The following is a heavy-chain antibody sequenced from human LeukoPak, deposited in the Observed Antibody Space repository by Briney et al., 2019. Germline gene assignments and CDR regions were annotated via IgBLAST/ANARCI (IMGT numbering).Heavy chain of an antibody. J-gene: IGHJ6*02. D-gene: IGHD6-19*01. CDR1: GGSISSSNW. CDR3: ARDVGSGRYYYGMDV. V-gene: IGHV4-4*02. CDR2: IYHSGST. Sequence: SETLSLTCAVSGGSISSSNWWSWVHQPPGKGLEWIGEIYHSGSTNYNPSLKSRVTISVDKSKNQFSLKLSSVTAADTAVYYCARDVGSGRYYYGMDVWGQGTTVTVSS.